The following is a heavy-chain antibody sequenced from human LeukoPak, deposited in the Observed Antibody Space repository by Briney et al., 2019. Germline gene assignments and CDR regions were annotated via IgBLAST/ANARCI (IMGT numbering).Heavy chain of an antibody. J-gene: IGHJ5*02. D-gene: IGHD6-19*01. CDR2: ISYDGSNK. CDR1: GFTFSSYA. CDR3: AVAVAGKNWFDP. V-gene: IGHV3-30-3*01. Sequence: PGGSLRLSCAASGFTFSSYAMSWVRQAPGKGLEWVAVISYDGSNKYYADSVKGRFTISRDNSKNTLYLQMNSLRAEDTAVYYCAVAVAGKNWFDPWGQGTLVTVS.